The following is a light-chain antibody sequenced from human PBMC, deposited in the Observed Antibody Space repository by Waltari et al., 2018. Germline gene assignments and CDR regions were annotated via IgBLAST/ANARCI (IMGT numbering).Light chain of an antibody. J-gene: IGKJ2*01. Sequence: DIQMTQSPSSVSASVGDRVSITCRVSQGITTWLAWYQQKPGEAPRLLIHGAYTLQDGVPSRFSGDGYGTEFTLTIDSLQPEDFATYYCQQANGFPHTFGQGTKLESK. CDR3: QQANGFPHT. CDR1: QGITTW. CDR2: GAY. V-gene: IGKV1-12*01.